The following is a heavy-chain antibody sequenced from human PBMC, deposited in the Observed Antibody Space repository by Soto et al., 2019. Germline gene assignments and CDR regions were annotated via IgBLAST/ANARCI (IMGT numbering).Heavy chain of an antibody. CDR2: IHSGST. CDR3: ARHDGSRSTDY. J-gene: IGHJ4*02. Sequence: QVQLQESGPGLVKPSGTLSLTCTVSGGSISSDYWNWIRQPPGKGLEWIGYIHSGSTTYSASHRSRVTISVDTSKNQFSLKLSSVTAADTAVYFCARHDGSRSTDYWGQGTLVTVSS. D-gene: IGHD3-10*01. CDR1: GGSISSDY. V-gene: IGHV4-59*08.